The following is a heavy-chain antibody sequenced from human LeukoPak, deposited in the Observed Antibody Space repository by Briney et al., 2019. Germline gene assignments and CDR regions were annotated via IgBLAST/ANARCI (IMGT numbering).Heavy chain of an antibody. J-gene: IGHJ4*02. D-gene: IGHD4-17*01. CDR2: NYSGGST. Sequence: GGSLRLSCAVSGFTVSSNYMSWVPQAPGKGREWVSLNYSGGSTYYADSVKGRFTISRDNSKNTLYLQMNSLRAEDTAVYYCARRGYGDYAPFDYWGQGTLVTVSS. CDR1: GFTVSSNY. V-gene: IGHV3-66*04. CDR3: ARRGYGDYAPFDY.